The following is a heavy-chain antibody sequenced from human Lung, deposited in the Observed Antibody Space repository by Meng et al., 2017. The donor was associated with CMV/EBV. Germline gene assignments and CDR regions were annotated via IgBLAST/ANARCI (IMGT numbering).Heavy chain of an antibody. V-gene: IGHV3-23*01. D-gene: IGHD2-21*01. Sequence: GESLKISCAASGFTFSSYVMSWVRQAPGKGLEWVSAISGSGGITYYADSVKGRFIISRDNSKNTLYLEINSLRAEDTAEYYCAKDEGVNAISPFDYWGQGTLVXVSS. CDR3: AKDEGVNAISPFDY. CDR1: GFTFSSYV. CDR2: ISGSGGIT. J-gene: IGHJ4*02.